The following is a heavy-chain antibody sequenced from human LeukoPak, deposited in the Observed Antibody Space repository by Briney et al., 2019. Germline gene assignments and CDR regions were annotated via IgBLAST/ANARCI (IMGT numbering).Heavy chain of an antibody. CDR3: AKSPYGDPYYFDY. J-gene: IGHJ4*02. Sequence: PGGSLRLSCAASGVTFSTYSMNWVRQAPGRGLEWVSSISSSSIYIYYVDSVKGRFTISRDNAKNSLYLQMNSLRAEDTAVYYCAKSPYGDPYYFDYWGQGTLVTVSS. D-gene: IGHD4-17*01. V-gene: IGHV3-21*04. CDR2: ISSSSIYI. CDR1: GVTFSTYS.